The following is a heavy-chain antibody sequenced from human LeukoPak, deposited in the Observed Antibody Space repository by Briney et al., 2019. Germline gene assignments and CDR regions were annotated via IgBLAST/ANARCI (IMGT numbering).Heavy chain of an antibody. J-gene: IGHJ4*02. D-gene: IGHD6-13*01. CDR3: VKIPTLGYSSSWYDY. V-gene: IGHV3-23*01. Sequence: GGSLRLSCAASGFTFSSYGMSWVRQAPGKGLEWVSAISGSGGSTYYADSVKGRFTISRDNSKNTLYLQMNSLRAEDTAVYYCVKIPTLGYSSSWYDYWGQGTLVTVSS. CDR1: GFTFSSYG. CDR2: ISGSGGST.